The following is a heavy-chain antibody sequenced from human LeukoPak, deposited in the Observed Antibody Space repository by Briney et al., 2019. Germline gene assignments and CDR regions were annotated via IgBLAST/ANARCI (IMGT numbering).Heavy chain of an antibody. D-gene: IGHD3-10*01. CDR1: GGSFSGYY. CDR3: ARGPYYYGSGCYP. Sequence: PSETLSLTCAVYGGSFSGYYWSWIRQPPGKGLEWIGEINHSGSTNYNPSLKSRVTISVDTSKNQFSLKLSSVTAADTAVYYCARGPYYYGSGCYPWGQGTLVTVSS. J-gene: IGHJ4*02. CDR2: INHSGST. V-gene: IGHV4-34*01.